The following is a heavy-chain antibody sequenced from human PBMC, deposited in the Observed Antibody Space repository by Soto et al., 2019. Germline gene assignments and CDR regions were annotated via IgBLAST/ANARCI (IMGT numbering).Heavy chain of an antibody. V-gene: IGHV3-23*01. CDR3: AKHLLAVAGYFHGMDV. Sequence: PGGSLRLSCAASGFTFSSYAMSWVRQAPGKGREWVSAISGSGGSTNYAASVKGRFTISRDNAKNSLYLQMNSLRAEDTAVYSCAKHLLAVAGYFHGMDVWGQGTTVTVSS. CDR2: ISGSGGST. D-gene: IGHD6-19*01. J-gene: IGHJ6*02. CDR1: GFTFSSYA.